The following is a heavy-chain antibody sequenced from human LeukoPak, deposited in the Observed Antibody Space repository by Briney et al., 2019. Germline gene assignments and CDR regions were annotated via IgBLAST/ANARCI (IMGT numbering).Heavy chain of an antibody. J-gene: IGHJ4*02. D-gene: IGHD5-12*01. CDR3: ARDLGYSGYDWEDY. Sequence: ASVKVSCKVSGYTLTELSMHWVRQAPGKGLEWMGGFDPEDGETIYAQKFQGRVTMTEDTSTDTAYMELSSLRSEDTAVYYCARDLGYSGYDWEDYWGQGTLVTVSP. CDR2: FDPEDGET. V-gene: IGHV1-24*01. CDR1: GYTLTELS.